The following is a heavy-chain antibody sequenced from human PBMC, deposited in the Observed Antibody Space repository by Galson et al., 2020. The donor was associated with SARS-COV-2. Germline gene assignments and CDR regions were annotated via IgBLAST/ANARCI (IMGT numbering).Heavy chain of an antibody. CDR2: IYYSGST. CDR1: GGSISSGDYY. Sequence: ETSETLSLTCTVSGGSISSGDYYWSWIRQPPGKGLEWIGYIYYSGSTNYNPSLKSRVTISIDTSKNQFSLRLSSVTAADTAVYYCAGFRFYCRHYYGLDVWGQGTTVTVSS. V-gene: IGHV4-61*08. CDR3: AGFRFYCRHYYGLDV. D-gene: IGHD1-26*01. J-gene: IGHJ6*02.